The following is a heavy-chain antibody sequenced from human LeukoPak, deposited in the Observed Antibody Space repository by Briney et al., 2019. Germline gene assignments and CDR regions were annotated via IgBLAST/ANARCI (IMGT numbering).Heavy chain of an antibody. CDR1: GFTFSSYS. Sequence: GGSLRLSCAASGFTFSSYSMNWVRQAPGKGLEWVSSISSSSSYIYYADSVKGRFTISRDNAKNSLYLQMNSLRAEDTAVYYCARRAKVYSSSRYYFDYWGQGTLVTVSS. CDR2: ISSSSSYI. V-gene: IGHV3-21*01. CDR3: ARRAKVYSSSRYYFDY. J-gene: IGHJ4*02. D-gene: IGHD6-13*01.